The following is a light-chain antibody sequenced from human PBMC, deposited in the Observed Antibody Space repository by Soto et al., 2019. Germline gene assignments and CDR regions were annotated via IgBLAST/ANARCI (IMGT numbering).Light chain of an antibody. V-gene: IGKV1-5*03. CDR2: KAS. Sequence: DIQMTQSPSTLSASIGDRVTITCRASQSISDWLAWHQQKPGKAPKLLTYKASILESGVPSRFSGSGSGTDFTLTISSLQAEDFAPYYCQLTRSYPSTFGGGTKVDI. CDR3: QLTRSYPST. CDR1: QSISDW. J-gene: IGKJ4*01.